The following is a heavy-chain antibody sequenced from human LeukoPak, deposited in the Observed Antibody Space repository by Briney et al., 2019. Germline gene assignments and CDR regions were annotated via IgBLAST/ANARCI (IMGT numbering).Heavy chain of an antibody. J-gene: IGHJ5*02. V-gene: IGHV1-69*04. CDR3: ARMCPDIVVVPAAAPSYWFDP. CDR2: IIPIFGIA. D-gene: IGHD2-2*01. CDR1: GGTFSSYA. Sequence: SVKVSGKASGGTFSSYAISWVRQAPGQGLEWMGRIIPIFGIANYAQKFQGRGTITADKSTSTAYMELSSLRSEDTAVYYCARMCPDIVVVPAAAPSYWFDPWGQGTLVTVSS.